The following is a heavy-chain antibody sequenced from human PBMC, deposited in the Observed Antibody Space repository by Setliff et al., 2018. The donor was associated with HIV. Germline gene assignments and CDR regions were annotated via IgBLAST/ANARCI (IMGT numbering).Heavy chain of an antibody. D-gene: IGHD2-15*01. CDR1: GVSIVSGGFY. V-gene: IGHV4-31*03. CDR3: ARDLHANYHVVDI. J-gene: IGHJ3*02. Sequence: SETLSLTCSVSGVSIVSGGFYFSWIRHHPGKGLEWIGTVYYTGKTYYNPSLQSRLTMSADTSKNQLYLKINSVTAADAAVYFCARDLHANYHVVDIWGPGTMVTVSS. CDR2: VYYTGKT.